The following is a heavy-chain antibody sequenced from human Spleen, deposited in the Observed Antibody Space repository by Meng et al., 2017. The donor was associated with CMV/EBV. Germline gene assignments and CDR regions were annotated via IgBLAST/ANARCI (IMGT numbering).Heavy chain of an antibody. CDR3: ARATPDYGGNSLGY. D-gene: IGHD4-23*01. CDR2: MNPNNGNT. Sequence: ASVKVSCKASGYTFISSEIYWVRQATGQGLEWMGWMNPNNGNTGYAQRFQGRVTITRNTSISTAYMELTRLRSEDTAVYYCARATPDYGGNSLGYWGQGTLVTVSS. V-gene: IGHV1-8*03. J-gene: IGHJ4*02. CDR1: GYTFISSE.